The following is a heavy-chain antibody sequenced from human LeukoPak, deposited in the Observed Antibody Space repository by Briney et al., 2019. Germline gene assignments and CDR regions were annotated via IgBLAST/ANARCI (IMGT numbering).Heavy chain of an antibody. D-gene: IGHD4-17*01. V-gene: IGHV3-30*02. Sequence: GGSLRLSCAASGFTFSSYGMHWVRQAPGKGLEWVAFIRYDGSNKYYADSVKGRFTISRDNSKNTLYLQMNSLRAEDTAVYYCTTQPHDYGDYPWDYWGQGTLVTVSS. CDR1: GFTFSSYG. CDR2: IRYDGSNK. J-gene: IGHJ4*02. CDR3: TTQPHDYGDYPWDY.